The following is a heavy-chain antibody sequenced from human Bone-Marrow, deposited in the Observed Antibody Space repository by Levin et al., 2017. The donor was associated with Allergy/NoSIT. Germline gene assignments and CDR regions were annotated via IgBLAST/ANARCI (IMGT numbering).Heavy chain of an antibody. J-gene: IGHJ4*02. CDR1: GYTFTSYV. Sequence: ASVKVSCKASGYTFTSYVISWVRQVPGQGLEWMGWSSAYNGRTKYVQNFEDRVNMTTDRSTSTAYMELRSLGSGDTAEYYCASENYDTSGQRLNFDSWGQGTLVTVSS. D-gene: IGHD3-22*01. CDR2: SSAYNGRT. V-gene: IGHV1-18*01. CDR3: ASENYDTSGQRLNFDS.